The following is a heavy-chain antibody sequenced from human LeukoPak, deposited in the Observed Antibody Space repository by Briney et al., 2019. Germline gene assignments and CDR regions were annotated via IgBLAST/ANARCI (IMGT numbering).Heavy chain of an antibody. CDR1: GLTFSTYA. J-gene: IGHJ4*02. Sequence: PGRSLRLSCAASGLTFSTYAMHWVRQAPGKGLEWVAVISYDGSNKYYADSVKGRFTISRDNSKNTLYLQMNSLRAEDTAVYYCASSSWYSYYFDYWGQGTLVTVSS. D-gene: IGHD6-13*01. CDR3: ASSSWYSYYFDY. CDR2: ISYDGSNK. V-gene: IGHV3-30*04.